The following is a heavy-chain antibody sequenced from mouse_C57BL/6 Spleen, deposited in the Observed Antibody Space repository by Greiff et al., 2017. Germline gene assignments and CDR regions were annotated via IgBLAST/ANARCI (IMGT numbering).Heavy chain of an antibody. CDR2: ISDGGSYT. Sequence: EVKLVESGGGLVKPGGSLKLSCAASGFTFSSYAMSWVRQTPEKRLAWVATISDGGSYTYYPDNVKGRFTISRDNAKNNLYLQMSHLKSEDTAMYYCARDEGDDYAMDYWGQGTSVTVSS. CDR1: GFTFSSYA. V-gene: IGHV5-4*01. CDR3: ARDEGDDYAMDY. J-gene: IGHJ4*01. D-gene: IGHD3-3*01.